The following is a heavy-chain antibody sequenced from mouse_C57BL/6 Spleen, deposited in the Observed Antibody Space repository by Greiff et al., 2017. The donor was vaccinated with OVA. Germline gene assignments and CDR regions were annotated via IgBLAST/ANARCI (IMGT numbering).Heavy chain of an antibody. CDR1: GYTFTSYW. D-gene: IGHD2-1*01. Sequence: QVKLQQPGAELVKPGASVKLSCKASGYTFTSYWMHWVKQRPGRGLEWIGRVDTNSGGTKYNEKFKSKATLTVDKPSSTAYMQLSSLTSEDSAVYDCARSPLCYGDYYAMDDWGQGTSVTVSS. CDR3: ARSPLCYGDYYAMDD. J-gene: IGHJ4*01. V-gene: IGHV1-72*01. CDR2: VDTNSGGT.